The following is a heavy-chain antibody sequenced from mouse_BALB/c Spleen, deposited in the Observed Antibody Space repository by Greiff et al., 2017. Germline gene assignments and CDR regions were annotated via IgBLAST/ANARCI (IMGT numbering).Heavy chain of an antibody. D-gene: IGHD1-1*01. CDR3: ASYGSYFDY. CDR1: GFAFSSYD. Sequence: DVMLVESGGGLVKPGGSLKLSCAASGFAFSSYDMSWVRQTPEKRLEWVAYISSGGGSTYYPDTVKGRFTISRDNAKNTLYLQMSSLKSEDTAMYYCASYGSYFDYWGQGTTLTVSS. V-gene: IGHV5-12-1*01. CDR2: ISSGGGST. J-gene: IGHJ2*01.